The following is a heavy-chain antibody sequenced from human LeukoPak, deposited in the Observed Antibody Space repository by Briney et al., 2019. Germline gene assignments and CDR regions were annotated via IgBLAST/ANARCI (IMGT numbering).Heavy chain of an antibody. CDR1: GFTFSDYY. V-gene: IGHV3-49*04. CDR3: TRDTVYDFWSGYYLSFDY. D-gene: IGHD3-3*01. J-gene: IGHJ4*02. CDR2: IRSKAYGGTT. Sequence: GGSLRLSCAASGFTFSDYYMSWVRQAPGKGLEWVGFIRSKAYGGTTEYAASVKGRFTISRDDSKSIAYLQMNSLKTEDTAVYYCTRDTVYDFWSGYYLSFDYWGQGTLVTVSS.